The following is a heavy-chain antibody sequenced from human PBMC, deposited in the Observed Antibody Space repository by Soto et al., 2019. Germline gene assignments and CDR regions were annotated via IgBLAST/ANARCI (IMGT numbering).Heavy chain of an antibody. Sequence: QVQLVQSGAVVKKPGSSVEVSCKASGGTFNGYGISWVRQAPGQGLEWMGGTVPVFDTSKYAPRFQGRVTLTAEQSTSTAYMELSSVRSEDTAIYFCARGVSNSGAYYTGPSAYALWGQGKLVIVSS. J-gene: IGHJ3*01. CDR1: GGTFNGYG. V-gene: IGHV1-69*01. CDR3: ARGVSNSGAYYTGPSAYAL. CDR2: TVPVFDTS. D-gene: IGHD3-10*01.